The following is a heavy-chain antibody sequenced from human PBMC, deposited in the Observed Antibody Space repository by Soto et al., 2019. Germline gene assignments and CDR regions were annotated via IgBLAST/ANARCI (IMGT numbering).Heavy chain of an antibody. CDR1: GGSISSYY. J-gene: IGHJ6*02. CDR3: ARERVAGSYYYYGMDA. Sequence: SETLSLTCTVSGGSISSYYWSWIRQPPGKGLEWIGYIYYSGSTNYNPSLKSRVTISVDTSKNQFSLKLSSVTAADTAVYYCARERVAGSYYYYGMDAWGQGTTVTVSS. V-gene: IGHV4-59*01. CDR2: IYYSGST. D-gene: IGHD3-3*01.